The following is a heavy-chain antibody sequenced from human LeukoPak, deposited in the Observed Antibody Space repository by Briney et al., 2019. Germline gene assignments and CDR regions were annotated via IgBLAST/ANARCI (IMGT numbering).Heavy chain of an antibody. CDR3: AREPSSSWYLYYYYYMDV. CDR1: GFTFSSYG. D-gene: IGHD6-13*01. J-gene: IGHJ6*03. Sequence: RRSLRLSCAASGFTFSSYGMHWVRQAPGKGLEWVAVIWYDGSNKYYADSVEGRFTISRDNSKNTLYLQMNSLRAEDTAVYYCAREPSSSWYLYYYYYMDVWGKGTTVTVSS. V-gene: IGHV3-33*01. CDR2: IWYDGSNK.